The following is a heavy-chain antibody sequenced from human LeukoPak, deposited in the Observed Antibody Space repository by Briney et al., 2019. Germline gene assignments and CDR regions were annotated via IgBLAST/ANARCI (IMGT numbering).Heavy chain of an antibody. CDR1: GYTFTDYY. V-gene: IGHV1-2*02. CDR3: ARDLRPRPYASGSFDAFHI. Sequence: ASVKVSCKASGYTFTDYYIHWVRQAPGQGLEWMGWINPNSGVTNYAQKFQGGVTMTRDTSISTAYMELSRLTSDDTAVYYCARDLRPRPYASGSFDAFHIWGQGTLVTVSS. J-gene: IGHJ3*02. CDR2: INPNSGVT. D-gene: IGHD3-10*01.